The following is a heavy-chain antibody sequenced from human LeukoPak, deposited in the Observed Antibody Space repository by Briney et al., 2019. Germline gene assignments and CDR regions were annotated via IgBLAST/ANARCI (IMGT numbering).Heavy chain of an antibody. Sequence: GGSLRLPCAASGFTLSSHSMKWVRHPPGKGLEWVSSLGCSGSYIYYADSLKGRFTISRDNAKNSLYLQMNSLRAEDTAVYYCARDSYTHDAFDIWGQGTMVTVSS. CDR3: ARDSYTHDAFDI. D-gene: IGHD1-1*01. CDR2: LGCSGSYI. CDR1: GFTLSSHS. V-gene: IGHV3-21*01. J-gene: IGHJ3*02.